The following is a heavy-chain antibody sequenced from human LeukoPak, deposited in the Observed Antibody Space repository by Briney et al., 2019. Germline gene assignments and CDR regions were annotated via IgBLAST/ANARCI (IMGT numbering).Heavy chain of an antibody. CDR1: GGTFSSYA. Sequence: AASVKVSCKASGGTFSSYAISWVRQAPGQGLEWMGGIIPIFGTANYAQECQGRVTITTDESTSTAYMELSSMRSEDTAVYYCARDRGYYYGSGSYYYYYMDVWGKGTTVTVSS. CDR2: IIPIFGTA. V-gene: IGHV1-69*05. J-gene: IGHJ6*03. D-gene: IGHD3-10*01. CDR3: ARDRGYYYGSGSYYYYYMDV.